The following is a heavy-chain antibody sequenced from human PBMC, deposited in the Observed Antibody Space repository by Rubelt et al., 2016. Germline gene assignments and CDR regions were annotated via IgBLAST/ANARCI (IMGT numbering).Heavy chain of an antibody. CDR2: INHSGST. CDR3: ARGRMGFHYYYYGMDV. CDR1: GGSFSGYY. J-gene: IGHJ6*02. Sequence: QVQLQQWGAGLLKPSETLSLTCAVYGGSFSGYYWSWIRQPPGKGLEWIGEINHSGSTNYNPSLKSRVTTSGDTAKSLLPLKLSSVTAADVAVYYCARGRMGFHYYYYGMDVWGQGTTVTVSS. D-gene: IGHD1-26*01. V-gene: IGHV4-34*01.